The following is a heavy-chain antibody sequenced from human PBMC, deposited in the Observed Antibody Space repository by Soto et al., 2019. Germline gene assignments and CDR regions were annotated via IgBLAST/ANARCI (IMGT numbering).Heavy chain of an antibody. J-gene: IGHJ4*02. D-gene: IGHD5-12*01. V-gene: IGHV2-26*01. CDR1: EFSLSIARMG. Sequence: SGPTLVNPTETLTLTCTVSEFSLSIARMGVSWIRQPPGKALEWLAHIFSNDEKSYSTSLKSRLTISRDPSKRQVVPTMTNMDPMDTATYYCARIRDGYTLDYWGQGTLVTVSS. CDR3: ARIRDGYTLDY. CDR2: IFSNDEK.